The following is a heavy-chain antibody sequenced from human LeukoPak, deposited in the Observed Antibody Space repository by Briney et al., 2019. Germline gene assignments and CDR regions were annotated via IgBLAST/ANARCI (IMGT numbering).Heavy chain of an antibody. CDR2: ISYDGSNK. J-gene: IGHJ3*02. CDR3: ARQDYDRSGYYGAFDI. CDR1: GFTFSSYA. V-gene: IGHV3-30*04. Sequence: GGSLRLSCAASGFTFSSYAMHWVRQAPGKGLEWVAVISYDGSNKYYADSVKGRFTISRDNSKNTLYLQMNSLRAEDTAVYYCARQDYDRSGYYGAFDIWGQGTMVTVSS. D-gene: IGHD3-22*01.